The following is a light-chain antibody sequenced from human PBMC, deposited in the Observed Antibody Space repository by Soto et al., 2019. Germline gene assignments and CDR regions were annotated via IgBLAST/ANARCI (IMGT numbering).Light chain of an antibody. V-gene: IGLV1-44*01. J-gene: IGLJ3*02. CDR2: GKT. CDR3: AAWDDSLNSWV. Sequence: QSALTQPPSASGSPGQRVTISCSGSSSNIGGETVNWYQQLPGTAPKLLIYGKTHRPSGVPDRFSGSKSGTSVSLAISGLQSEDEADYYCAAWDDSLNSWVFGGGTKVTVL. CDR1: SSNIGGET.